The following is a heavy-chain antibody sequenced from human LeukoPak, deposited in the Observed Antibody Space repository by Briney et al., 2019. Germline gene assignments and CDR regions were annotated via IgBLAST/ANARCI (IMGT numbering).Heavy chain of an antibody. CDR3: VRGSDS. V-gene: IGHV3-7*01. J-gene: IGHJ4*02. CDR2: ISPDGIDK. CDR1: GFTLSNHW. Sequence: GGSLRLSCAASGFTLSNHWMNWVRQAPGKGLEWAANISPDGIDKYYVDSVRGRFTVSRDNAKNSLYLQMSSLRAEDTAVYYCVRGSDSWGQGTLVTVSS.